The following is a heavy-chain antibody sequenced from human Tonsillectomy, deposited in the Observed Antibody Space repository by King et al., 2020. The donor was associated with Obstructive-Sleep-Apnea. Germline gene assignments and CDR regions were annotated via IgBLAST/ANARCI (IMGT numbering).Heavy chain of an antibody. Sequence: LQLVQSGGGLVQPGGSLRLSCAASGFTFSNYAITWVRQGPGKGLELVSAISRSGGSTYHADSVKGRLTISRDNSRNTLYLQINSLRAEDTAVYYCAKDRGISVAQDYYYYGMDVWGQGTTVTVSS. V-gene: IGHV3-23*04. CDR2: ISRSGGST. D-gene: IGHD3-10*01. CDR3: AKDRGISVAQDYYYYGMDV. J-gene: IGHJ6*02. CDR1: GFTFSNYA.